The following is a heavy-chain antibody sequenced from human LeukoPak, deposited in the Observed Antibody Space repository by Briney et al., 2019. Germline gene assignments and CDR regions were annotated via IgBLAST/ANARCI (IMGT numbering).Heavy chain of an antibody. CDR2: IDSGGST. CDR1: GFSVNSNY. Sequence: PGRSLRLSCAASGFSVNSNYMSWVRQAPGKGLEWVLVIDSGGSTYYADSVKGRFTISRHISKNTLYLQMNSLRAEDTAVYYCARAGPYDAFDIWGQGTMDTVFS. V-gene: IGHV3-53*04. CDR3: ARAGPYDAFDI. J-gene: IGHJ3*02. D-gene: IGHD1-14*01.